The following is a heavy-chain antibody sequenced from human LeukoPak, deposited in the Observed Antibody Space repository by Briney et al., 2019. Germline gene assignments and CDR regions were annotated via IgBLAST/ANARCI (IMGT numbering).Heavy chain of an antibody. V-gene: IGHV3-7*03. D-gene: IGHD4-17*01. CDR3: ARRPFYGDSYYLDY. CDR1: GFTFSSYW. J-gene: IGHJ4*02. CDR2: IKQDGSEK. Sequence: GGSLRLSCAASGFTFSSYWMSWVRQAPGKGLEWVANIKQDGSEKYYVDSVEGRFTISRDNAKNSLYLQMNSLRAEDTAVYYCARRPFYGDSYYLDYWGQGTLVTVSS.